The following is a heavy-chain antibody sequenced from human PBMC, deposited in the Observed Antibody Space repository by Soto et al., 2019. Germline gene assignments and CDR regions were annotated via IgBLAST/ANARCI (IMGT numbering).Heavy chain of an antibody. D-gene: IGHD3-10*01. CDR3: AELYITNAGMDV. Sequence: GGSLRLSCIGSGFTFSDYSMNWVRQAPGKGLEWISYILSTSGAIFYADSVKGRFTISRDNAKNSLYLQMHSLRAEDTAVYYCAELYITNAGMDVWGQGTTVTVSS. CDR1: GFTFSDYS. V-gene: IGHV3-48*01. CDR2: ILSTSGAI. J-gene: IGHJ6*02.